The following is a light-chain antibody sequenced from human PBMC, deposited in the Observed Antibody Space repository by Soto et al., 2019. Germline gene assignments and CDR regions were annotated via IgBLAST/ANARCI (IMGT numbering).Light chain of an antibody. Sequence: DTVMTRPQNSRPVFWGERPPTNSKPGRGVLYTSDIKNYLGWYQQKPGQPPKLLIYWASTRESGVPDRFSGSGSGTDFTLTISSLQAEDVAVYYCQQYYTTPRTFGQGTKVEIK. J-gene: IGKJ1*01. CDR2: WAS. V-gene: IGKV4-1*01. CDR1: RGVLYTSDIKNY. CDR3: QQYYTTPRT.